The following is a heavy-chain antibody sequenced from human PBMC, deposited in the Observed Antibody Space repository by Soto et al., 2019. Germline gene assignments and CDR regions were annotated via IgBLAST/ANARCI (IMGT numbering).Heavy chain of an antibody. V-gene: IGHV3-23*01. CDR2: ISESGDDT. CDR1: GFTFSSYT. Sequence: AGGSLRPSCAASGFTFSSYTMRWVRQAPGKGLEWVSTISESGDDTYYADFVKGRFTISRDNSKNTLYLQMNSLRAEDTALYYCAKVPDYWGQGTLVTVSS. CDR3: AKVPDY. J-gene: IGHJ4*02.